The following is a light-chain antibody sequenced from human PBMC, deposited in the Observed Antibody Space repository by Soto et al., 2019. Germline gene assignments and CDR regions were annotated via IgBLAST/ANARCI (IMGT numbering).Light chain of an antibody. CDR1: QSVSDNN. V-gene: IGKV3-20*01. J-gene: IGKJ3*01. CDR2: GAF. Sequence: EIVLTQSPGTLSLSPGERAILSCRASQSVSDNNLAWYQQKPGQAPRLLMYGAFFRVTGVPARFSGSASGVDFTLTISRLETEDFAVSFCQQYGASPITFGPGTKVD. CDR3: QQYGASPIT.